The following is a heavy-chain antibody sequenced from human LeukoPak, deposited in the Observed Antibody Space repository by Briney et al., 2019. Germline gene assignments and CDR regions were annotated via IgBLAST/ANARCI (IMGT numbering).Heavy chain of an antibody. V-gene: IGHV3-13*01. Sequence: PGGSLRLSCAASGFTFSDYDMHWVRQATGKGLEWVSAIGTAGDTYYTGSVKGRFTISRENAKNSLYLQMNSLRAEDTAVYYCARVYRSSSGYCFDYWGQGTLVTVSS. D-gene: IGHD6-6*01. J-gene: IGHJ4*02. CDR1: GFTFSDYD. CDR2: IGTAGDT. CDR3: ARVYRSSSGYCFDY.